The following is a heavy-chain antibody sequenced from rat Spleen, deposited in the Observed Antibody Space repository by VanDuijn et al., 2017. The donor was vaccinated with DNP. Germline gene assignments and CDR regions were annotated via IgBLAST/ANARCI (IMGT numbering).Heavy chain of an antibody. CDR3: ARWTMGITLDY. Sequence: QVQLKESEPGLEQPSQTLSLTCTVSGFSLTTYGVSWVRQPPGKVLDWIGTIWSGGSTDYNSALKSRLSISRDTSKSQVLLKMDSLQTEDTAMYFCARWTMGITLDYWGQGVMVTVSS. V-gene: IGHV2-16*01. CDR1: GFSLTTYG. D-gene: IGHD1-9*01. J-gene: IGHJ2*01. CDR2: IWSGGST.